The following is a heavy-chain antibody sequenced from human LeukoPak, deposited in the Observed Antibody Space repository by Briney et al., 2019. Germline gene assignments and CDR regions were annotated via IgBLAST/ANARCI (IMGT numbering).Heavy chain of an antibody. Sequence: GASVKVSCKXSGYTLTRYYMHWVRQAPGQGLEWMGGINPNSGDTNYAQKFQGRVTMTRDTSISTAYMELSRLRSDDTAVYYWARDHKSSSWYSDWGEGTLVTVSS. J-gene: IGHJ4*02. CDR2: INPNSGDT. CDR3: ARDHKSSSWYSD. D-gene: IGHD6-13*01. CDR1: GYTLTRYY. V-gene: IGHV1-2*02.